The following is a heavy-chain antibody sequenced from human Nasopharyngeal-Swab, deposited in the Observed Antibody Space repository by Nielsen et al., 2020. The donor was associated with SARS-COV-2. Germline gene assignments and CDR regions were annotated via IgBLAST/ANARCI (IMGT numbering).Heavy chain of an antibody. CDR2: TYYRSKWYN. CDR3: ARGSFSSSWGLFDY. CDR1: GDSVSSNSAA. Sequence: SETLSLTCAISGDSVSSNSAAWNCIRQSPSRGLEWLGRTYYRSKWYNDYAVSVKSRITINPDTSKNQFSLQLNSVTPEDTAVYYCARGSFSSSWGLFDYWGQGTLVTVSS. V-gene: IGHV6-1*01. D-gene: IGHD6-13*01. J-gene: IGHJ4*02.